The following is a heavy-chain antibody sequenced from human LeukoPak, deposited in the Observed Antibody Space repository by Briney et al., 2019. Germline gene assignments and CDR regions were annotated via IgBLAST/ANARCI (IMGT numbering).Heavy chain of an antibody. D-gene: IGHD2-15*01. CDR3: AKADYPTVSCIDD. J-gene: IGHJ4*02. Sequence: PGGSLRLSRAVSGFTFRNHDMTWVRQTPGKGLEWVSSVSATGGHTYYADSVQGRFTISRDNSKNTLSLQLNSLRAEDTAVYYCAKADYPTVSCIDDWGQGTLVTVSS. V-gene: IGHV3-23*01. CDR2: VSATGGHT. CDR1: GFTFRNHD.